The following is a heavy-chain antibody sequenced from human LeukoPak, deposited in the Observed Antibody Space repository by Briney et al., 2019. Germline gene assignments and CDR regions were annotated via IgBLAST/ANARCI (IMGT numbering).Heavy chain of an antibody. V-gene: IGHV3-23*01. J-gene: IGHJ4*02. CDR1: GFTFSSYA. CDR2: ISGSGGST. Sequence: GGSLRLSCAASGFTFSSYAMSWVRQAPGKGLEWVSAISGSGGSTYYADSVKGRFTISRDNSKNTLYLQMNSLRSEDTAIYYCARGAWYNSAYTALHYFDYWGQGTLVTVSS. CDR3: ARGAWYNSAYTALHYFDY. D-gene: IGHD6-19*01.